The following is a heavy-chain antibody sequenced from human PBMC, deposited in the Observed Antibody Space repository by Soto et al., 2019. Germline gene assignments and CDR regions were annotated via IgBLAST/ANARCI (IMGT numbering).Heavy chain of an antibody. CDR2: IYYSGTT. CDR1: GDSISSGGYY. V-gene: IGHV4-31*03. J-gene: IGHJ4*02. D-gene: IGHD3-22*01. CDR3: VSTYYTATSGPFDY. Sequence: LSLTCTVSGDSISSGGYYWSWIRHHPGTGLEWIGYIYYSGTTYYNPSLESRVTISADMSENQFSLKVNSVTVADTAVYYYVSTYYTATSGPFDYWGQGTLVTSPQ.